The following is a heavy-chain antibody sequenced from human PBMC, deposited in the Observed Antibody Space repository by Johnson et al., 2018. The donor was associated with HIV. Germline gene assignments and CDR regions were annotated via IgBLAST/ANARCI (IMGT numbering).Heavy chain of an antibody. J-gene: IGHJ3*02. D-gene: IGHD1-1*01. Sequence: VQLVESGGGVVQPGGSLRLSCAASGFTVSSNYMSWVRQAPGKGLEWVSVIYSGGSTYYADSVKGRFTISRDNAKNSLYLQMNSLRVEDTAVYYCARDAAKLEEDDAFDIWGQGTMVTVSS. CDR1: GFTVSSNY. V-gene: IGHV3-66*02. CDR2: IYSGGST. CDR3: ARDAAKLEEDDAFDI.